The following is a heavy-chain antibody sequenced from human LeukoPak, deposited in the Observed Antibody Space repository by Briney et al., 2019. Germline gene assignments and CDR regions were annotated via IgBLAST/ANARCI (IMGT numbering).Heavy chain of an antibody. Sequence: SETLSLTCTVSGGSIRSSYYYWGWIRQPPGKGLEWIGSIYDSGSTYYNPSLKSRVTISVDTSKNQFSLKLSSVTAADTAVYYCARDRRSSSWYVKSYYYYGMDVWGQGTTVTVSS. J-gene: IGHJ6*02. CDR2: IYDSGST. V-gene: IGHV4-39*07. CDR1: GGSIRSSYYY. CDR3: ARDRRSSSWYVKSYYYYGMDV. D-gene: IGHD6-13*01.